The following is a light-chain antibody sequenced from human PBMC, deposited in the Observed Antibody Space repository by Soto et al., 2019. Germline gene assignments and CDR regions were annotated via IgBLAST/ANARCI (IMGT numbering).Light chain of an antibody. V-gene: IGKV1-6*01. Sequence: AIQITQSPSSLSASVGDRVTISWRASQSIGNALGWYQQKPGKPPKVLIYGASNLQTGVTPRFSGSGSGTDSTLAISSLQPEDSATYYCLLDNNHPRTFGQGTKVEIK. CDR1: QSIGNA. CDR3: LLDNNHPRT. J-gene: IGKJ1*01. CDR2: GAS.